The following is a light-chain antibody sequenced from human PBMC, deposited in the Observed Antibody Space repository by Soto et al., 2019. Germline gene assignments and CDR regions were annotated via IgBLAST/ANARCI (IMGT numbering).Light chain of an antibody. CDR2: GNS. Sequence: QSVLTQPPSVSGAPGQRVTISCTGSSSKIGAGYDVHWYQQLPGTAPKLLIYGNSNRPSGVPDRFSGSKSGTSASLAITGLQAEDEADYYCQSYDSSLSGSDVFGTGTKVTVL. J-gene: IGLJ1*01. V-gene: IGLV1-40*01. CDR1: SSKIGAGYD. CDR3: QSYDSSLSGSDV.